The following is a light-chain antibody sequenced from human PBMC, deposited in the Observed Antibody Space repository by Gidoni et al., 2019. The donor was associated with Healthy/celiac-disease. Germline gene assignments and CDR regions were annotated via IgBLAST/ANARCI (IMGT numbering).Light chain of an antibody. CDR1: QSVSSY. CDR2: DAS. J-gene: IGKJ4*01. V-gene: IGKV3-11*01. CDR3: HQRSNWPPLT. Sequence: EIVLTQSPATLSFSPGESATLSCRPSQSVSSYLAWYQQKPGQAPRLLIYDASNRATGIPARFSGSGSGTYFTLTISSLEPEDFAVYYCHQRSNWPPLTFXGXTKVEIK.